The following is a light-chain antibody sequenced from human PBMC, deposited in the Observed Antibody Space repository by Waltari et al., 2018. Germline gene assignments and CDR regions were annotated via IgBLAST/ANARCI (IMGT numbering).Light chain of an antibody. CDR3: HQYGTSPRT. CDR2: GAA. CDR1: QSVSSTY. J-gene: IGKJ1*01. V-gene: IGKV3-20*01. Sequence: EVVLTQSPVTLSLSPGERATLSCRASQSVSSTYLAWYQKKAGLPPRLLSFGAAIRANGIPARFSGSGCGTEFTLTIDRLEPEDSAVYYCHQYGTSPRTFGQGTKVEIK.